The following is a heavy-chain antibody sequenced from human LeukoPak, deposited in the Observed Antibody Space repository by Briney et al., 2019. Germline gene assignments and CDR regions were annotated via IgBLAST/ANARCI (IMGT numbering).Heavy chain of an antibody. CDR1: GFTFSSYA. J-gene: IGHJ6*03. Sequence: PGGSLRLSCAASGFTFSSYAMSWVRQAPGKGLVWVSRIKSDGSSTNYADSVKGRFTISRDNAKNTLYLQMNSLRAEDTAVYYCARDGMYGSSSYYYYMDVWGKGTTVTVSS. D-gene: IGHD6-6*01. CDR2: IKSDGSST. CDR3: ARDGMYGSSSYYYYMDV. V-gene: IGHV3-74*01.